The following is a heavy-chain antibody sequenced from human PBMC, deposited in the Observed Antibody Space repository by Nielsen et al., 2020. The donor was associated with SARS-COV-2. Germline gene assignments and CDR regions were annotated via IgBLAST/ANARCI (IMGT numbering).Heavy chain of an antibody. D-gene: IGHD2-2*01. Sequence: GESLKISCAASGFTFSDYYMTWIRQAPGKGLEWVSHISSSSSYINYADSVKGRFTVSRDNAKNSVFLQMNSLGAADTAVYYCARVKDIVIVPASLDFWGQGTLVTVSS. CDR2: ISSSSSYI. CDR3: ARVKDIVIVPASLDF. V-gene: IGHV3-11*06. J-gene: IGHJ4*02. CDR1: GFTFSDYY.